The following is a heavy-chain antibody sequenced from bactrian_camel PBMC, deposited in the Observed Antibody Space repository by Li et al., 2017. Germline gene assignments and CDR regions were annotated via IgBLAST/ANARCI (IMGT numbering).Heavy chain of an antibody. D-gene: IGHD4*01. V-gene: IGHV3S53*01. CDR1: AYIYSSIC. J-gene: IGHJ4*01. Sequence: HVQLVESGGGSVQAGGSLRLSCAASAYIYSSICMGWFRQAPGKEREGVAHIDSAGDTNYADSVKGRFTVSKDNVKNTLYLQMNSLKPEDTAMYYCAARPCATGSFEHWGQGTQVTVS. CDR3: AARPCATGSFEH. CDR2: IDSAGDT.